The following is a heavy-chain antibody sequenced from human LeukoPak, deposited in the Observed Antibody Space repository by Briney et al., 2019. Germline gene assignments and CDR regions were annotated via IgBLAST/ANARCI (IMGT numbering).Heavy chain of an antibody. D-gene: IGHD2-15*01. Sequence: ASVKVSCKASRYTFTGDCVHWVREAPGQWVEWMGRCNPNRGGTNYAQKFKGRVTMTRDTSSSTAYMEPSRLRSDDTAVYYCARGEAIGYCSGGSCYSRRYYYYIDVWGKGTTVTISS. J-gene: IGHJ6*03. CDR2: CNPNRGGT. CDR1: RYTFTGDC. CDR3: ARGEAIGYCSGGSCYSRRYYYYIDV. V-gene: IGHV1-2*06.